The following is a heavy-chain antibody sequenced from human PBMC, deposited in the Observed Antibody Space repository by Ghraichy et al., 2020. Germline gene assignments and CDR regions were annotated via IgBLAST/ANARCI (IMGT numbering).Heavy chain of an antibody. CDR3: ARLPFLIAAAGHGGIDY. D-gene: IGHD6-13*01. Sequence: SETLSLTCTVSGGSISSSSYYWGWIRQPPGKGLEWMGSIYYSGSTYYNPPLKSRVTMSVDTSKNQFSLKLSSVTAADTAVYYCARLPFLIAAAGHGGIDYWGQGTLVTVSS. J-gene: IGHJ4*02. CDR2: IYYSGST. CDR1: GGSISSSSYY. V-gene: IGHV4-39*01.